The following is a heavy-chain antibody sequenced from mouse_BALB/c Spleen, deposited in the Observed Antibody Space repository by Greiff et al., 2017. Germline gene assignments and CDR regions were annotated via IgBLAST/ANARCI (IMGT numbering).Heavy chain of an antibody. Sequence: VKLVESGPDLVAPSQSLSITCTVSGFSLTSYGVHWVRQPPGKGLEWLVVIWSDGSTTYNSALKSRLSISKDNSKSQVFLKMNSLQTDDTAMYYCARDGYDYYAMDYWGEGTSVTVSS. CDR3: ARDGYDYYAMDY. V-gene: IGHV2-6-2*01. CDR1: GFSLTSYG. CDR2: IWSDGST. D-gene: IGHD2-2*01. J-gene: IGHJ4*01.